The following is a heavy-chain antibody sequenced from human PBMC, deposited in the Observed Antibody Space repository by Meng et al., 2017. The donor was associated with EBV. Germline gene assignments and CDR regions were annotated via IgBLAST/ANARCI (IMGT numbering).Heavy chain of an antibody. D-gene: IGHD1-1*01. CDR3: VGTRTGTPDY. Sequence: QLQLQESRPGVDTPSVPLSLPCAVSGGSISSSNWWSADRDPPGKGLEWIGEIYHSGSTNYNPSIKSRVTISVDKSKNQFSLKLSSVTAADTAVYYCVGTRTGTPDYWGQGILVTVSS. CDR1: GGSISSSNW. CDR2: IYHSGST. V-gene: IGHV4-4*02. J-gene: IGHJ4*02.